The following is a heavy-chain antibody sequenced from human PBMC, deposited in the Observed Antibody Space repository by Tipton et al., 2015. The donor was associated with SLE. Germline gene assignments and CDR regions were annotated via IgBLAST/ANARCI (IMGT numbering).Heavy chain of an antibody. Sequence: RSLRLSCVASGFSFDDYAMYWVRQAPGKGLEWVSGIRWNSAVIDYAASVKGRFTISRDNAKNSLYLEMNSLRSDDTALYYCAQGGRGSGSLPHWGQGTLVTVFS. CDR3: AQGGRGSGSLPH. J-gene: IGHJ4*02. CDR1: GFSFDDYA. D-gene: IGHD3-10*01. V-gene: IGHV3-9*01. CDR2: IRWNSAVI.